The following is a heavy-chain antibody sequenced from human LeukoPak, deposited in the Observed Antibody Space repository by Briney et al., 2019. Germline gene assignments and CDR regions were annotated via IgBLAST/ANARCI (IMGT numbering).Heavy chain of an antibody. CDR1: GFTFSSYA. Sequence: GGSLRLSCAASGFTFSSYAMSWVRQAPGKGLEWVSAISGSGGSTYYADSVKGRFTISRDNSKNTLYPQMNSLRAEDTAVYYCAKKSLYCSSTSCYENVFDYWGQGTLVTVSS. D-gene: IGHD2-2*01. CDR3: AKKSLYCSSTSCYENVFDY. CDR2: ISGSGGST. V-gene: IGHV3-23*01. J-gene: IGHJ4*02.